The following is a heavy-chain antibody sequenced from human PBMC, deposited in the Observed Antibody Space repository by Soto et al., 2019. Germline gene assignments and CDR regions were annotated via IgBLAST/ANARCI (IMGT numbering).Heavy chain of an antibody. CDR3: AKDVNYDSLAGYYYY. V-gene: IGHV3-23*01. Sequence: EVQLLESGGGLVQPGGSLRLSCAASDFSISNYGMTWVRQAPGKGLEWVSTIRGRGGDTYYADYVRGRFTISRDTSKNATFLQMRRLRAEDTAVYYCAKDVNYDSLAGYYYYWGQGTQVTVSS. D-gene: IGHD3-9*01. CDR2: IRGRGGDT. CDR1: DFSISNYG. J-gene: IGHJ4*02.